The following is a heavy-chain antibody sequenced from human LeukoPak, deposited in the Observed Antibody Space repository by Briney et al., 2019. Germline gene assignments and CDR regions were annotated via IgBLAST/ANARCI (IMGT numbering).Heavy chain of an antibody. CDR2: IWYDGSNK. Sequence: GGSLRLSCAASRFTFSSYGMHWVRQAPGKGLEWVAVIWYDGSNKYYADSVKGRFTISRGNSKNTLYLQMNSLRAEDTAVYYWGRADGGYSYFAYGGRGTLVTVS. V-gene: IGHV3-33*01. D-gene: IGHD4-17*01. CDR1: RFTFSSYG. CDR3: GRADGGYSYFAY. J-gene: IGHJ4*02.